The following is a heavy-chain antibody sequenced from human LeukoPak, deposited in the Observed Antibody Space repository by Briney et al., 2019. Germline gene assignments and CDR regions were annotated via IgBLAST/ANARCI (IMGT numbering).Heavy chain of an antibody. J-gene: IGHJ5*02. CDR2: IYYTGST. Sequence: SETLSLTCTVSGGSISSGDYYWSWIRQPPGKGLEWIGYIYYTGSTYYNPSLKSRVTMSVDTSKNQFSLKLSSVTAADTAVYYRARGGLMTTVTTEWFDPWGQGTLVTVSS. CDR3: ARGGLMTTVTTEWFDP. D-gene: IGHD4-17*01. CDR1: GGSISSGDYY. V-gene: IGHV4-30-4*01.